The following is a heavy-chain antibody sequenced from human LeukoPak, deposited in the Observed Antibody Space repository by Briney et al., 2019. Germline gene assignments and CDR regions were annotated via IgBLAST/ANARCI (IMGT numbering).Heavy chain of an antibody. D-gene: IGHD3-3*01. V-gene: IGHV3-49*04. CDR2: IRSKAYGGTT. J-gene: IGHJ1*01. Sequence: GGSLRLSCTASGFTFGDYAMSWVRQAPGKGLEWVGFIRSKAYGGTTEYAASVKGRFTISRDDSKSIAYPQMNSLKTEDTAVYYCTRGPYYDWEYFQHWGQGTLVTVSS. CDR1: GFTFGDYA. CDR3: TRGPYYDWEYFQH.